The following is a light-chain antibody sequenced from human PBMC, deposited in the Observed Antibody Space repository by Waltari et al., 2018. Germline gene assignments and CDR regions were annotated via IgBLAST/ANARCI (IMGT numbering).Light chain of an antibody. CDR2: AAS. CDR1: QGISSY. Sequence: AIRITQSPSSLSASTGDRVTITCRASQGISSYLAWYQQKPGKTPKLLIYAASTLQSGVPSRFSGSGSGTDFTLTISCLQSEDFATYYCQQYYSYPLPFGGGTKVEIK. V-gene: IGKV1-8*01. CDR3: QQYYSYPLP. J-gene: IGKJ4*01.